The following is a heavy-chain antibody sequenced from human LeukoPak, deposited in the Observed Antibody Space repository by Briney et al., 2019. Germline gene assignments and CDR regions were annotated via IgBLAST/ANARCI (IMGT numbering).Heavy chain of an antibody. Sequence: GGSLRLSCVASGFTFSSHGMNWVRQAPGKGLEWVSVIYSGGSTYYADSVKGRFTISRDNSKNTLYLQMTSLRAEDTAVYYCAREGATTSFDYWGQGTLVTVSS. V-gene: IGHV3-53*01. CDR1: GFTFSSHG. CDR2: IYSGGST. J-gene: IGHJ4*02. CDR3: AREGATTSFDY. D-gene: IGHD1-26*01.